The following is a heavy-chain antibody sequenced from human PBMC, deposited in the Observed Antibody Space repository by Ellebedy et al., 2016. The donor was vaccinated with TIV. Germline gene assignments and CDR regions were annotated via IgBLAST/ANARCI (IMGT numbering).Heavy chain of an antibody. V-gene: IGHV3-30*18. CDR1: GFTLSHYG. Sequence: GGSLRLXXAASGFTLSHYGTHWVRQAPGKGLEWVTVIGSDGTTKFYGDSVKGRFTISRDNSENTVYLHMNSLRVDDTAEYYCAKEGRWGNWYLDLWGRGTLVSVSS. CDR3: AKEGRWGNWYLDL. J-gene: IGHJ2*01. D-gene: IGHD3-16*01. CDR2: IGSDGTTK.